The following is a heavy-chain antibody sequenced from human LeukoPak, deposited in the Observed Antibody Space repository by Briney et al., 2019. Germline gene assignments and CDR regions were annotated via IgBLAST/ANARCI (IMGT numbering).Heavy chain of an antibody. J-gene: IGHJ5*02. V-gene: IGHV4-39*07. CDR2: IYYSGST. CDR1: GGSISSSSYY. CDR3: ARGTPEEQWLVFEERINWFDP. D-gene: IGHD6-19*01. Sequence: SETLSLTCTVSGGSISSSSYYWGWIRQPPGKGLEWSGRIYYSGSTYYNPSLKSRVTISVDTSKNQFSLKLSSVTAAHTAVYYCARGTPEEQWLVFEERINWFDPWGQGTLVTVSS.